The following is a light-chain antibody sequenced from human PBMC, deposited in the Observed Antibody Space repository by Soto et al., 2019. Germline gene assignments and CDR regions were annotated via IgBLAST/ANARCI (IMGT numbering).Light chain of an antibody. J-gene: IGKJ1*01. CDR1: QSVSGSD. CDR3: HQYGISPPT. Sequence: EVVLTQSPGTLSLSPGERATLSCRASQSVSGSDLAWYQQKPGQAPRLLISGVSNRATGTPDRLSGSGSGTDFNLTISSLEPEDFAVFYCHQYGISPPTFGPGTKVEI. CDR2: GVS. V-gene: IGKV3-20*01.